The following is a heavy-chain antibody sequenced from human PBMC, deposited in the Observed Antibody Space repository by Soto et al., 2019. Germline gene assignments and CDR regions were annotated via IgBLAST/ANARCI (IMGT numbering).Heavy chain of an antibody. CDR3: SRKYCSGGSCYGTFDS. D-gene: IGHD2-15*01. CDR2: VSDSGSST. V-gene: IGHV3-23*01. CDR1: GFTFRSYD. Sequence: GGSLRLSCAASGFTFRSYDMNWVRQAPGKGLEWVSVVSDSGSSTSYADSVKGRFTISRDNSKNMLYLQMNSLRAEDTAVYYCSRKYCSGGSCYGTFDSWGQGTLVTVSS. J-gene: IGHJ4*02.